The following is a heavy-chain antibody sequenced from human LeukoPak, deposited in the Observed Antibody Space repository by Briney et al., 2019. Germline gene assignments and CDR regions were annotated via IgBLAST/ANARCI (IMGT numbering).Heavy chain of an antibody. J-gene: IGHJ3*02. D-gene: IGHD4-17*01. V-gene: IGHV3-66*01. CDR3: ARVVVEQGRSDAFDI. Sequence: GGSLRLSCAASGFTVSTHYMSWVRQAPGTGLEWVSVVYPGGSTYYADSVKARFTMSRDNSRNTMYLQVNSLRAEDTAVYYCARVVVEQGRSDAFDIWGQGTVVTVSS. CDR2: VYPGGST. CDR1: GFTVSTHY.